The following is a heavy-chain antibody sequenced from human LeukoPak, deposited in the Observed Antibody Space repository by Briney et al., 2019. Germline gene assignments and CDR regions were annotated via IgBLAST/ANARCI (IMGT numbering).Heavy chain of an antibody. CDR1: GFTVSNNY. D-gene: IGHD2-21*02. CDR3: VRKNRDFNAAFDI. J-gene: IGHJ3*02. CDR2: TYSDSNT. Sequence: GGSLRLSCAASGFTVSNNYMSWVRQAPGKGLEWVSITYSDSNTNYSDSVKGRFTISRDTSQNTLSLQMNSLRAEDTAVYYCVRKNRDFNAAFDIWGQGTVVTVSS. V-gene: IGHV3-53*01.